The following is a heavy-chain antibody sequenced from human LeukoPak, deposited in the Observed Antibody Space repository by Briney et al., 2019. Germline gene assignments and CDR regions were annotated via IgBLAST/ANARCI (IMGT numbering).Heavy chain of an antibody. CDR2: INQDASEI. D-gene: IGHD2-21*02. Sequence: GGSLRLSCAASGFTFSTYWMNWYRQAPGKGLEWVGNINQDASEINYVDSVRGRFTISRDNAKNSLHLHMNSLRAEDTAVYYCATDRDNSDWQKRFDSWGQGTLVTVSS. CDR1: GFTFSTYW. V-gene: IGHV3-7*01. CDR3: ATDRDNSDWQKRFDS. J-gene: IGHJ4*02.